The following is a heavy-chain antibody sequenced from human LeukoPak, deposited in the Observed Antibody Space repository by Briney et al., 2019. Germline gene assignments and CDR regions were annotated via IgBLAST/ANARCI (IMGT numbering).Heavy chain of an antibody. V-gene: IGHV1-8*01. J-gene: IGHJ6*02. D-gene: IGHD3-16*01. CDR3: AREGTTHRGGGFYYYYGMDG. CDR1: GYTFTSYD. Sequence: ASVKVSCKASGYTFTSYDINWVRQATGQGLEWMGWMNPNSGNTGYAQKLQGRVTMTSNTSISTAYMELSSLRSEDTAVYYCAREGTTHRGGGFYYYYGMDGWGEGSTVTV. CDR2: MNPNSGNT.